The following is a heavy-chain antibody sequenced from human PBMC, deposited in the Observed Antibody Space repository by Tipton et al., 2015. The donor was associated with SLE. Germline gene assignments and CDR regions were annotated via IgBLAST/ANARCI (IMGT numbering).Heavy chain of an antibody. V-gene: IGHV3-23*01. CDR2: ITGSSSDT. Sequence: SLRLSCAASGFTFSTYAMSWVRQAPGKGLEWIAAITGSSSDTYYADSVKGRFTISRDNSKNTLFLQMNSLRAEDTAVYYCVKPPRIAVAGRNYWGPGTLVTVSS. J-gene: IGHJ4*02. CDR3: VKPPRIAVAGRNY. D-gene: IGHD6-13*01. CDR1: GFTFSTYA.